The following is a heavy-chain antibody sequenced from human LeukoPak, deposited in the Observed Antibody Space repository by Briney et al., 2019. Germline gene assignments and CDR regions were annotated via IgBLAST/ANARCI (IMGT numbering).Heavy chain of an antibody. CDR3: AKVWVTYYDRGIFDS. V-gene: IGHV3-30*18. D-gene: IGHD3-22*01. CDR1: GFTFRTYG. J-gene: IGHJ4*02. Sequence: GGPLRLSCAASGFTFRTYGMHWVRQAPGKGLEWVALISDDGGNRFYADSAKGRFAISRDDSKSTLYLQMSSLRGEDTAAYYCAKVWVTYYDRGIFDSWGQGTRVTVSS. CDR2: ISDDGGNR.